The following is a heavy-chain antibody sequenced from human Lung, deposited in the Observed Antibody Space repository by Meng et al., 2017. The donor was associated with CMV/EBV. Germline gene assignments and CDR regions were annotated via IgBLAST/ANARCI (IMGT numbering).Heavy chain of an antibody. V-gene: IGHV3-11*01. D-gene: IGHD3-22*01. Sequence: SLKISXAASGFTFSDYYMSWIRQAPGKGLEWVAYISSTGSYIYYADSVKGRFTISRDNAKKSLYLQMSTLRADDTAVYYCARDLGRYDSKLDSWGQGTLVTVS. CDR1: GFTFSDYY. CDR3: ARDLGRYDSKLDS. J-gene: IGHJ5*01. CDR2: ISSTGSYI.